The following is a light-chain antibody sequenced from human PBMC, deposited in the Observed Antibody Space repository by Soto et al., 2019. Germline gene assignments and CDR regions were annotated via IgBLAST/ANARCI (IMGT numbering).Light chain of an antibody. CDR2: WAS. J-gene: IGKJ3*01. CDR1: QTIFYTSTNKNY. CDR3: QQYYSNPFT. V-gene: IGKV4-1*01. Sequence: DIVMTQSPDSLAVSLGERATIHCKSSQTIFYTSTNKNYLAWYQQRPGQPPKLLIYWASDRESGVPNRFSGSGSGKDFTLTISGLKAEDVALYYCQQYYSNPFTLGPGTKVDIK.